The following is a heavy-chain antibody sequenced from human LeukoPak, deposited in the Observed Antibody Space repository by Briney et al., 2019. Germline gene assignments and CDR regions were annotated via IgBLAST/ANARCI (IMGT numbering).Heavy chain of an antibody. D-gene: IGHD6-19*01. CDR3: AKEWIEGVYSSGHRDYHYYYYMDV. Sequence: PGGSLRLSCAASGFTFSSYWMSWVRQAPGKGLEWVANIKQDGSEKYYVDSVKGRFTISRDNAKNSLYLQMNSLRAEDTAVYYCAKEWIEGVYSSGHRDYHYYYYMDVWGKGTTVTVSS. J-gene: IGHJ6*03. CDR2: IKQDGSEK. CDR1: GFTFSSYW. V-gene: IGHV3-7*01.